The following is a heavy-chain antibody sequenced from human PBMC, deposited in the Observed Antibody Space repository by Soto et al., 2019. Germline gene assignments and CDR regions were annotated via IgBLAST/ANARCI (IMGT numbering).Heavy chain of an antibody. CDR1: GFIVSGSY. CDR3: AKDGGNYGDGGLAP. D-gene: IGHD4-17*01. Sequence: EVQLVESGGALVQPGGSLRLSCVASGFIVSGSYMSWVRQAPGEGLEWVSVMYPDGSKHYAESVKGRFAISRQNSENAVFLKIKSLRAEDPAIYYWAKDGGNYGDGGLAPWGQGTLVTVSS. J-gene: IGHJ5*02. V-gene: IGHV3-53*04. CDR2: MYPDGSK.